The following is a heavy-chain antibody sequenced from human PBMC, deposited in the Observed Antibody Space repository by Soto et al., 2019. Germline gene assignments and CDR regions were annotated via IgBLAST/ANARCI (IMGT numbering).Heavy chain of an antibody. J-gene: IGHJ6*02. CDR3: ASDLVGASDSYGLDV. CDR1: VFTFSNYG. V-gene: IGHV3-33*01. D-gene: IGHD1-26*01. Sequence: GSLRLSCAASVFTFSNYGMHWVRQGPGKGLEWVAIIWHDGNNKYYADSVRGRFIISRDNSKNRLYLQMNSLRAEGTAVYYCASDLVGASDSYGLDVWGQGTPVTVSS. CDR2: IWHDGNNK.